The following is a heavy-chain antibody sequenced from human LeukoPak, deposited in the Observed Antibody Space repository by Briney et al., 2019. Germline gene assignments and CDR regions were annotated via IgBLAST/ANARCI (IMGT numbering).Heavy chain of an antibody. Sequence: PSQTLSLTCTVSGGSITSDEFYWSWIRQPPGKGLEWIGYVFNSESTHYNPSLKSRVTMSGDTSKNQFSLKLNSVTAADTAAYYCARGGPPPFDYWGQGALVTVSS. V-gene: IGHV4-30-4*01. D-gene: IGHD3-16*01. CDR3: ARGGPPPFDY. CDR2: VFNSEST. CDR1: GGSITSDEFY. J-gene: IGHJ4*02.